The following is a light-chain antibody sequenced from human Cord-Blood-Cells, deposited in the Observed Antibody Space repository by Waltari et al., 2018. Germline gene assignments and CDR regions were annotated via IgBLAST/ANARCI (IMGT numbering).Light chain of an antibody. Sequence: QAALHQPASVSGSPGQSTTISCTGTRSDVGSYNPVSWYHQHPGNAPKLMIYEGSNRPSGVSIRFSGSKSGNTASLTISGLQAEDEADYYCCSYAGSSTGVFGGGTKLTVL. J-gene: IGLJ3*02. CDR2: EGS. CDR1: RSDVGSYNP. V-gene: IGLV2-23*01. CDR3: CSYAGSSTGV.